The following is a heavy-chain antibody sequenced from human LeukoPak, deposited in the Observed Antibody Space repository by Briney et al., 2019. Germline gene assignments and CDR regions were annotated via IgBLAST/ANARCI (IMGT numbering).Heavy chain of an antibody. CDR2: LDESGRP. Sequence: PSETLSLTCSVSGGSTRSGRHHWAWVRQPPGKGLEFIGSLDESGRPYYNAPLKSRVTISEDSSGKQFSLDLSSVTAADTAVYYCARDLGGYPFFMDVWGRGTTVIVSS. CDR3: ARDLGGYPFFMDV. V-gene: IGHV4-39*07. J-gene: IGHJ6*03. CDR1: GGSTRSGRHH. D-gene: IGHD2-15*01.